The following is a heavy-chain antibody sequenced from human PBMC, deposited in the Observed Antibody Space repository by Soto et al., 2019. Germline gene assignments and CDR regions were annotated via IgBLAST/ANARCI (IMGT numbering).Heavy chain of an antibody. CDR2: TSYDGSNK. D-gene: IGHD3-16*01. Sequence: QVQLVESGGGVVQPGTSLRLSCVGSGFTFRSYVIHWVRQAPGKGLEWVALTSYDGSNKYYDDSVKGRFTISRDNSRNTVDLEMDCRRLEDTALYYCARWGTTGGLDVWGQGTLVSVSS. V-gene: IGHV3-30*19. J-gene: IGHJ4*02. CDR1: GFTFRSYV. CDR3: ARWGTTGGLDV.